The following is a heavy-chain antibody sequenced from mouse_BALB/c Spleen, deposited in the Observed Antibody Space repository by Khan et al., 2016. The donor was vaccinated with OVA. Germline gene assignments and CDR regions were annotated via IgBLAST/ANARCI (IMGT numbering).Heavy chain of an antibody. J-gene: IGHJ3*01. CDR1: GFTFRDYG. Sequence: EVELVESGGGLVQPGGSRKLPCAASGFTFRDYGMAWIRQGPGKGPEWITFISSLAYNFYYADTVTGRFTISRENAKHSRYLEMNSQKSDDTAMYYRARGGTGGFAYWGQGTLVTVSA. CDR3: ARGGTGGFAY. CDR2: ISSLAYNF. D-gene: IGHD3-1*01. V-gene: IGHV5-15*02.